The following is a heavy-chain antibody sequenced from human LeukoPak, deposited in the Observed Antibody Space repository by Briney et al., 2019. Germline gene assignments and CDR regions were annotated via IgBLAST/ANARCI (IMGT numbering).Heavy chain of an antibody. D-gene: IGHD3-9*01. CDR1: GYTFTSYG. Sequence: ASVKVSCKASGYTFTSYGISWVRQAPGQGLEWMGWISAYNGNTNYAQKLQGRVTMTTDTSTSTAYMELRSLRSDDTAVYYCATACLLRYFDWLSRQCAFDIWGQGTMVTVSS. J-gene: IGHJ3*02. V-gene: IGHV1-18*01. CDR3: ATACLLRYFDWLSRQCAFDI. CDR2: ISAYNGNT.